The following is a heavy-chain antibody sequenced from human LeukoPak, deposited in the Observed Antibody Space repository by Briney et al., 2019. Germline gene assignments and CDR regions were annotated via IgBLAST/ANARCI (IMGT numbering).Heavy chain of an antibody. CDR1: GFTFSSYW. D-gene: IGHD6-13*01. V-gene: IGHV3-7*01. J-gene: IGHJ6*02. CDR2: IKQDGSEN. CDR3: ARDRGEQQLPDYYYYGMDV. Sequence: GGSLRLSCAASGFTFSSYWMSWVRQAPGKGLEWVANIKQDGSENYYVDSVKGRFTISRDNAKNSLYLQMNSLRAEDTAVYYCARDRGEQQLPDYYYYGMDVWGQGTTVTVSS.